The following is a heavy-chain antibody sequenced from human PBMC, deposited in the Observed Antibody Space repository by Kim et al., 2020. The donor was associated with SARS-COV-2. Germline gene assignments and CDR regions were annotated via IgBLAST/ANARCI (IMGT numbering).Heavy chain of an antibody. Sequence: SETLSLTCAVYGGSFSGYYWSWIRQPPGKGLEWIGEINHSGSTNYNPSLKSRVTISVDTSKNQFSLKLSSVTAADTAVYYCARWVGSHGPRDDYWGQGT. V-gene: IGHV4-34*01. J-gene: IGHJ4*02. D-gene: IGHD2-15*01. CDR2: INHSGST. CDR3: ARWVGSHGPRDDY. CDR1: GGSFSGYY.